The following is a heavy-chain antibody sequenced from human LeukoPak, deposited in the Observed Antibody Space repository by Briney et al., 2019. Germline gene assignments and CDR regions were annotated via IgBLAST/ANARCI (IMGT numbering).Heavy chain of an antibody. CDR2: ITYSGST. V-gene: IGHV4-39*01. J-gene: IGHJ4*02. Sequence: SETLSLTCTVSGGSISSSTYYWAWIRQSPGKGLEWIGSITYSGSTYYNPSLESRVTISVDTSKNQFSLKLSSVTAADTAVYYCARVDYGDAFPDYWGQGTLVTVSS. D-gene: IGHD4-17*01. CDR1: GGSISSSTYY. CDR3: ARVDYGDAFPDY.